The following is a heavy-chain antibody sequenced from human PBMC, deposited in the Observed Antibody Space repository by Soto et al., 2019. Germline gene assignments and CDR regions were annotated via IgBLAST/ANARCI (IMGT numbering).Heavy chain of an antibody. Sequence: LRLSCAASGFTFSSHSINWVRQAPGKGLEWVSAISDSGVSTYYADSVKGRFTISRDNTKNTLHLQINSLRAVDTAVYYCAKGGQGSSWLSFDFWGQGTLVTVSS. V-gene: IGHV3-23*01. CDR3: AKGGQGSSWLSFDF. CDR1: GFTFSSHS. CDR2: ISDSGVST. D-gene: IGHD6-13*01. J-gene: IGHJ4*02.